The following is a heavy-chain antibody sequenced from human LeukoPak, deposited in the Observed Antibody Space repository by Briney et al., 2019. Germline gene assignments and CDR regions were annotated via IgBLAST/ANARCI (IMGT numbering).Heavy chain of an antibody. J-gene: IGHJ2*01. V-gene: IGHV1-69*05. Sequence: SVKVSCKASGGTFSSYAISWVRQAPGQGLEWMGGIIPIFGAANYAQKFQGRVTITTDESTSTAYMELSSLRSEDTAVYYCARGRGGHWYFDLWGRGTLVTVSS. CDR3: ARGRGGHWYFDL. CDR2: IIPIFGAA. CDR1: GGTFSSYA.